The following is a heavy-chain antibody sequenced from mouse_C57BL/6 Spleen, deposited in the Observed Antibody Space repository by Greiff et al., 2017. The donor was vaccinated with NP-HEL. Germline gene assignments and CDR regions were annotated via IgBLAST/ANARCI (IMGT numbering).Heavy chain of an antibody. CDR2: ISDGGSYT. CDR1: GFTFSSYA. CDR3: ARDQEGGFAY. D-gene: IGHD3-2*02. V-gene: IGHV5-4*01. Sequence: EVHLVESGGGLVKPGGSLKLSCAASGFTFSSYAMSWVRQTPEKRLEWVATISDGGSYTYYPDNVKGRFTISRDNAKNNLYLQMSDLKSEDTATCYCARDQEGGFAYWGQGTLVTVSA. J-gene: IGHJ3*01.